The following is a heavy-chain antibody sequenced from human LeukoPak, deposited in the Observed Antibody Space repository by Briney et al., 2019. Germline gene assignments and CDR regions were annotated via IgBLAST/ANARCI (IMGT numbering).Heavy chain of an antibody. CDR3: ARDYYTGGSSWYPPPFDY. Sequence: GASVKVSCKASGCTFTSYGISWVRQAPGQGLEWMGWISAYNGNTNYAQKLQGRVTMTTDTSTSTAYMELRSLRSDDTAAYYCARDYYTGGSSWYPPPFDYWGQGTLVTVSS. V-gene: IGHV1-18*01. CDR1: GCTFTSYG. D-gene: IGHD6-13*01. CDR2: ISAYNGNT. J-gene: IGHJ4*02.